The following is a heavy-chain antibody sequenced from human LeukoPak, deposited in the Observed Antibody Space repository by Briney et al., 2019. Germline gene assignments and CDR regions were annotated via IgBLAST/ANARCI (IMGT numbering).Heavy chain of an antibody. V-gene: IGHV3-48*03. CDR2: ISSSGTTT. D-gene: IGHD2-21*02. CDR3: VRAYCGGDCHFDY. J-gene: IGHJ4*02. CDR1: GFTFSSYE. Sequence: GGSLRLSCAASGFTFSSYEMNWVRQAPGKGLEWVSYISSSGTTTYCADSVKGRFTMSRDNAKNSLYLQMNSLRAEDTAVYYCVRAYCGGDCHFDYWGQGTLVTVSS.